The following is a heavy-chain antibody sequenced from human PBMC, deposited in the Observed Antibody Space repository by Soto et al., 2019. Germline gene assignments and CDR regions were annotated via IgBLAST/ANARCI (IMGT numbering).Heavy chain of an antibody. V-gene: IGHV1-2*02. CDR3: TRGPSSGAFDY. J-gene: IGHJ4*02. Sequence: QVQLVQSGAEVKKPGASVKVSCKASGYTFTEYYMHWMRQAPGQGLEWMGWINPTNGDTNYAHNFQDRVTMTRDASISTAYIELSSLTSDDTAVYYCTRGPSSGAFDYWGQGSLVAVSS. CDR1: GYTFTEYY. CDR2: INPTNGDT. D-gene: IGHD3-22*01.